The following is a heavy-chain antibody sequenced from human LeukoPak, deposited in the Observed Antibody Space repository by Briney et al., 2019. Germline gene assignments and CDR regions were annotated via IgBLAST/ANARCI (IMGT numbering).Heavy chain of an antibody. J-gene: IGHJ6*02. V-gene: IGHV3-21*01. CDR3: ARDGIVVVPAALSNYYGMDV. Sequence: GGALRLSCVASGFTFSSYSMKWVRQAPGKGLEWVSSINSSSSYIYYADSVKGRFTISRDNAKNSLYLQMNSLRAEDTAVYYCARDGIVVVPAALSNYYGMDVWGQGTTVTVSS. D-gene: IGHD2-2*01. CDR2: INSSSSYI. CDR1: GFTFSSYS.